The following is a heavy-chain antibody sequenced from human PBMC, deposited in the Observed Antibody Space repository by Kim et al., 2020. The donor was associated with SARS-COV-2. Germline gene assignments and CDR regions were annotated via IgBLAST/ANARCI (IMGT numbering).Heavy chain of an antibody. CDR3: ASDDTVGGNAFDI. CDR1: GHTFTNYW. Sequence: GESLKISCKGSGHTFTNYWIGWVRQMPGKGLEWMGIIYPGDSNIRYSLSFQGQVTISADKSISTAYLQWSSLKASDTAMYYCASDDTVGGNAFDIWGQGTMVTVSS. CDR2: IYPGDSNI. V-gene: IGHV5-51*01. D-gene: IGHD3-16*01. J-gene: IGHJ3*02.